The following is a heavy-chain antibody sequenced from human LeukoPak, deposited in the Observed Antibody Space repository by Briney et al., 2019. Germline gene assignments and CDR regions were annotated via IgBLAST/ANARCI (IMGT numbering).Heavy chain of an antibody. CDR2: INPNSGAT. V-gene: IGHV1-2*02. CDR1: GSTFTGYY. D-gene: IGHD1-14*01. CDR3: ARETTGWGGSHY. J-gene: IGHJ4*02. Sequence: ASVKVFCKASGSTFTGYYIHWVRQAPGQGLEWMGWINPNSGATNYAQKFQGRVTMTGDTSISTAYMELSGLRSGDTAVYHCARETTGWGGSHYWGQGTLVTVSS.